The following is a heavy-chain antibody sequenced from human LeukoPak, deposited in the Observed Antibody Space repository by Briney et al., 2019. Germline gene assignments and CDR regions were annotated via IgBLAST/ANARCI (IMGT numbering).Heavy chain of an antibody. V-gene: IGHV1-2*02. J-gene: IGHJ6*03. D-gene: IGHD6-13*01. CDR2: INPNSGGT. CDR3: ASSSWSYYYYMDV. CDR1: GYTFTGYY. Sequence: ASVKVSCKASGYTFTGYYIHWVRQAPGQGLEWMGWINPNSGGTNYAQKFQGRVTMTRDTSISTAYMELSRLRSDDTAVYYCASSSWSYYYYMDVWGKGTTVTVSS.